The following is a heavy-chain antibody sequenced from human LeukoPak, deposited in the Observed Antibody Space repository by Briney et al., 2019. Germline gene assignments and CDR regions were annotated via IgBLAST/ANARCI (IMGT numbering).Heavy chain of an antibody. J-gene: IGHJ4*02. Sequence: GGSLRLSCAASGFTVSSNYMSWVRQAPGKGLEWVSVIYSGGSTYYADSVKGRFTISRDNSKNTLYLQMNSLRAEDTAVYYCARGPDSYDSSGYYYFDYWGQGTLVTVSS. CDR1: GFTVSSNY. D-gene: IGHD3-22*01. V-gene: IGHV3-66*01. CDR2: IYSGGST. CDR3: ARGPDSYDSSGYYYFDY.